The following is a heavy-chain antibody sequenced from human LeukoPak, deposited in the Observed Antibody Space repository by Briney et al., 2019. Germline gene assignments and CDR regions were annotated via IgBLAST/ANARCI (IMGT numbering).Heavy chain of an antibody. CDR1: GFTFDDYA. J-gene: IGHJ4*02. CDR3: AKDNSGSYYHYFDY. CDR2: ISWDGGST. Sequence: GGSLRLSCAASGFTFDDYAMHWVRQAPGKGLEWVSLISWDGGSTYYADSVKGRFTISRDNSKNSLYLQMNSLRAEDTALYYCAKDNSGSYYHYFDYWGQGTLVTVSS. V-gene: IGHV3-43D*03. D-gene: IGHD1-26*01.